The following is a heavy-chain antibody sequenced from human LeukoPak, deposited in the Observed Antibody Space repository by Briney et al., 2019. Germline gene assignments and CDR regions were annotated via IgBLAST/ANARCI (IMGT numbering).Heavy chain of an antibody. J-gene: IGHJ4*02. D-gene: IGHD3-3*01. CDR3: ARGGSYYEFWSGYYSRDFYY. CDR1: GYTFTSYG. CDR2: ISAYNGNT. V-gene: IGHV1-18*01. Sequence: ASVKVSCKASGYTFTSYGISWVRQAPGPGLEWMGWISAYNGNTNYAQKLQGRVTMTTDTSTSTAYKELRSLRSDDTAVYCCARGGSYYEFWSGYYSRDFYYWGQGTLVTVSS.